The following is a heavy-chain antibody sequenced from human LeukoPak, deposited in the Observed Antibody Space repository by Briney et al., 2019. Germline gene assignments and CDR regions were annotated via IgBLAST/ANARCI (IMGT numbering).Heavy chain of an antibody. V-gene: IGHV4-39*07. CDR2: IYYSGST. CDR3: AIQAGYSSSWGIDY. D-gene: IGHD6-13*01. Sequence: SETLSLTCTVSGGSISSSSYYWGWIRQPPGKGLEWIGSIYYSGSTYYNPSLKSRVTISVDTSKNQFSLKLSSVTAADTAVYYCAIQAGYSSSWGIDYWGQGTLVTVSS. CDR1: GGSISSSSYY. J-gene: IGHJ4*02.